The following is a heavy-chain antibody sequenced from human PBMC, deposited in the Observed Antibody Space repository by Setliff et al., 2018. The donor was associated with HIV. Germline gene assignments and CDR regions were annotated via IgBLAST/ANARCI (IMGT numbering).Heavy chain of an antibody. D-gene: IGHD3-16*01. V-gene: IGHV3-7*03. CDR2: IKQDGSEI. CDR3: ANLWELGA. Sequence: PSETLRLSCAASGFTFSNYWMDWVRQAPGKGLEWVATIKQDGSEIYYMDSVKGRFTISRDNARTSLFLEMRSLRDEDTAVYLCANLWELGAWGQGTLVTVSS. CDR1: GFTFSNYW. J-gene: IGHJ5*02.